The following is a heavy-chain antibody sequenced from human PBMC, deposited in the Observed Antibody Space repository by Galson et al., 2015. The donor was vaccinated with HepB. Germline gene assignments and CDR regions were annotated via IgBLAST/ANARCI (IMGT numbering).Heavy chain of an antibody. CDR3: ANSLYSSGWSVDY. V-gene: IGHV3-30*18. D-gene: IGHD6-19*01. CDR2: ISYDGSNK. J-gene: IGHJ4*02. Sequence: SLRLSCAASGFTFSSYGMHWVRQAPGKGLEWVAVISYDGSNKYYADSVKGRFTISRDNSKNTLYLQMNSLRAEDTAVYYCANSLYSSGWSVDYWGQGTLVTVSS. CDR1: GFTFSSYG.